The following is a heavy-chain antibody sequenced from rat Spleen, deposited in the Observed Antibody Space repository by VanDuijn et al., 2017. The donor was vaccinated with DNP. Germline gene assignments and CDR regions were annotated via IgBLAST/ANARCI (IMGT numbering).Heavy chain of an antibody. CDR2: ISGDGGA. J-gene: IGHJ3*01. Sequence: QVQLKESGPGLVQPSQTLSLTCTVSGFSLTTYGVNWVRQPPGRGLEWIAAISGDGGASYNSTLKSRLSISRDTSKSQVFLKMDSVQTEDTAMYFCARSQGYYYDGSYYPFAYWGQGILVTVSS. D-gene: IGHD1-12*02. CDR3: ARSQGYYYDGSYYPFAY. CDR1: GFSLTTYG. V-gene: IGHV2S12*01.